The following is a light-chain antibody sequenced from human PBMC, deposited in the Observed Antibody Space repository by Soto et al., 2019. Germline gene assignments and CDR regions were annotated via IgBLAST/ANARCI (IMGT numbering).Light chain of an antibody. CDR1: QPLHSW. CDR2: KAS. Sequence: DIQMTQSPSSLSASVGDRVTITCRASQPLHSWLAWYQVKPGKAPKLLIYKASTLKSGVPSRFSGSGSGTEFTLTISSLQPDDFAAFYCQQYEAFPWTFGQGTKVEIK. J-gene: IGKJ1*01. CDR3: QQYEAFPWT. V-gene: IGKV1-5*03.